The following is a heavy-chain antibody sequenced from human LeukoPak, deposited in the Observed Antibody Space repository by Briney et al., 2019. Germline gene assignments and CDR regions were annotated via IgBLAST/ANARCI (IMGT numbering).Heavy chain of an antibody. J-gene: IGHJ6*02. Sequence: GGSLRLSCAASGFTFDDYGMSWVRQAPGKGLEWVSGINWNGGSTGYADSVKGRFTISRDNAKNSLYLQMNSLRAEDTAVYYCARTIAQYSNSWLYFYYGLDVWGQGTTVTVSS. D-gene: IGHD6-13*01. V-gene: IGHV3-20*04. CDR1: GFTFDDYG. CDR3: ARTIAQYSNSWLYFYYGLDV. CDR2: INWNGGST.